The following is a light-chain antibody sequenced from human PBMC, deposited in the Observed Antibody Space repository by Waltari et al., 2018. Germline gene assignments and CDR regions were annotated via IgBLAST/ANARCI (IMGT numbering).Light chain of an antibody. J-gene: IGLJ2*01. CDR3: QVWDGGSEHVV. V-gene: IGLV3-21*02. Sequence: SYVLTQPDSVSVAPGQTATITCGGNSIGSTSVNWFQQKPGQAPVLVVHDDSDRPSGIPERFSGSNSGNPASLTISGVEAGDEADYYCQVWDGGSEHVVFGGGTKLTVL. CDR1: SIGSTS. CDR2: DDS.